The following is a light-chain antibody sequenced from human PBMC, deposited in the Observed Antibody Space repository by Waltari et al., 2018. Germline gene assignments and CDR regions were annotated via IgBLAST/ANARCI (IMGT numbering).Light chain of an antibody. CDR2: AAS. J-gene: IGKJ2*01. Sequence: EVLMTQSPATLSVSPGERATLSCRASQSISRNLAWYQQKPGQAPRLLIYAASTRAPGIPARFSGSGSGTDFTLSISSLQSEDVAVYYCQQYNNWRTFGQGTKLEMK. CDR1: QSISRN. V-gene: IGKV3-15*01. CDR3: QQYNNWRT.